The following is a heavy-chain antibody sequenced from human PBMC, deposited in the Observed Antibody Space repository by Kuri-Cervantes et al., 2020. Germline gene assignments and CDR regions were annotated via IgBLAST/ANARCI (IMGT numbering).Heavy chain of an antibody. CDR3: ARVSARVHRWRVDSGLDY. D-gene: IGHD3-22*01. Sequence: GSLRLSCGVYGGSLSGNYWNWIRQTPGQGLEWIGEINHSGSTNYNPSLKSRVTISVDTSKNQFSLKLSSVTAADTAVYYCARVSARVHRWRVDSGLDYWGQGTLVTVSS. CDR2: INHSGST. J-gene: IGHJ4*02. CDR1: GGSLSGNY. V-gene: IGHV4-34*01.